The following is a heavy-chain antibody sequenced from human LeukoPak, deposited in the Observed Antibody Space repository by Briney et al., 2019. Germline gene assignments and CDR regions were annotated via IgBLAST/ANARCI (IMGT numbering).Heavy chain of an antibody. D-gene: IGHD6-13*01. CDR2: IIPIFGTA. Sequence: ASVKVSCKASGGTFSSYAISWVRQAPGQGLEWMGGIIPIFGTANDAQKFQGRVTITADESTSTAYMELSSLRSEDTAVYYCARAEIESIAAAGTTRRYYYYGMDVWGQGTTVTVSS. CDR3: ARAEIESIAAAGTTRRYYYYGMDV. CDR1: GGTFSSYA. J-gene: IGHJ6*02. V-gene: IGHV1-69*13.